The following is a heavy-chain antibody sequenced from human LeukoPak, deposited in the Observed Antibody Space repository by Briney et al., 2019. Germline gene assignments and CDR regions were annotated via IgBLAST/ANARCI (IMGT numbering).Heavy chain of an antibody. J-gene: IGHJ1*01. CDR3: ARSDYGDYPGYFQH. V-gene: IGHV4-31*03. CDR2: IYYSGST. Sequence: SETLSLTCTASGGSISSGAYYWSWIRQHPGKGLEWIGYIYYSGSTYYNPSLKSRVTISVDTSKNQFSLKLSSVTAADTAVYYCARSDYGDYPGYFQHWGQGTLVIVSS. CDR1: GGSISSGAYY. D-gene: IGHD4-17*01.